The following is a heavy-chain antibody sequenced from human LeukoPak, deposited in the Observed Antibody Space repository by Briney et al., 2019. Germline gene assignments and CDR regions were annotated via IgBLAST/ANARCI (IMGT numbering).Heavy chain of an antibody. V-gene: IGHV1-69*02. CDR3: ATQDYGDYYY. Sequence: SVKVSCKASGYTFTGYYMHWVRQAPGQGLEWMGRIIPILGIANYAQKFQGRVTITADKSTSTAYMELSSLRSEDTAVYYCATQDYGDYYYWGQGTLVTVSS. J-gene: IGHJ4*02. D-gene: IGHD4-17*01. CDR2: IIPILGIA. CDR1: GYTFTGYY.